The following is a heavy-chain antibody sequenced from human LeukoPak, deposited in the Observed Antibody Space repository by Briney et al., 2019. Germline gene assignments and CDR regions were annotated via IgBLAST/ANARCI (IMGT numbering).Heavy chain of an antibody. Sequence: SETLSLTCTVSGGSINSFYWSWIRQPPGKGLEWIGYIYYSGSTNYNPSLKSRVTMSVDTSKNQVSLKLSSVTAADTAVYYCAAPQRITIGYWGQGTLVTVPP. CDR3: AAPQRITIGY. J-gene: IGHJ4*02. D-gene: IGHD3-3*02. CDR2: IYYSGST. CDR1: GGSINSFY. V-gene: IGHV4-59*12.